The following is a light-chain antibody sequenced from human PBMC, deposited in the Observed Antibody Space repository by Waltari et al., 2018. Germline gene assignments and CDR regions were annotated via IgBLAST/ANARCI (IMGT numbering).Light chain of an antibody. CDR3: QQYDNWFPLT. Sequence: EIVMTQSPATLSVSPGERATLSCRASQSVSSNLAWYQQKPGQSPRLLISGASTRATGIPARFSGSGSGTEFTLTISSLQSEDFAVYYGQQYDNWFPLTCGGGTKVEIK. V-gene: IGKV3-15*01. J-gene: IGKJ4*01. CDR1: QSVSSN. CDR2: GAS.